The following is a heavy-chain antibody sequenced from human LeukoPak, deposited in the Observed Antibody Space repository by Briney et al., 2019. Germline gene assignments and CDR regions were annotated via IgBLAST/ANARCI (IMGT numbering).Heavy chain of an antibody. D-gene: IGHD3-22*01. CDR3: ARDPEVDSSGYYYGYFDL. CDR1: GYTFTGYY. CDR2: INPNSGGT. J-gene: IGHJ2*01. Sequence: ASVKVSCKASGYTFTGYYMHWVRQAPGQGLEWMGRINPNSGGTNYAQKFQGRVTMTRDTSISTAYMELSRLRSDDTAVYYCARDPEVDSSGYYYGYFDLWGRGTLVTVSS. V-gene: IGHV1-2*06.